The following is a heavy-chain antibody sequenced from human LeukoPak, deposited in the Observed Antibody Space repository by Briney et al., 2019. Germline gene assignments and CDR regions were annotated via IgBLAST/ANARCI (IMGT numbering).Heavy chain of an antibody. D-gene: IGHD4-17*01. Sequence: SETLSLTCTVSGGSVSSGSYYWSWIRQPPGKGLEWIGYIYYSGSTNYNPSLKSRVTISVDTSKNQFSLKLSSVTAADTAVYCCARVHTTVTTYYSDYWGQGTLVTVSS. V-gene: IGHV4-61*01. CDR2: IYYSGST. J-gene: IGHJ4*02. CDR1: GGSVSSGSYY. CDR3: ARVHTTVTTYYSDY.